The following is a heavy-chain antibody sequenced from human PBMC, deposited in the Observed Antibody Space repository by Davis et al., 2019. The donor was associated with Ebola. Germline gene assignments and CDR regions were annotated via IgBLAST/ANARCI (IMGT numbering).Heavy chain of an antibody. D-gene: IGHD3-10*01. CDR3: ARDLGYGSGSSHDAFDI. V-gene: IGHV1-46*01. Sequence: ASVKVSCKASGYTFTGYYMHWVRQAPGQGLEWMGIINPSGGSTSYAQKFQGRVTMTRDTSTSTVYMELSSLRSEDTAVYYCARDLGYGSGSSHDAFDIWGQGTMVTVSS. CDR1: GYTFTGYY. CDR2: INPSGGST. J-gene: IGHJ3*02.